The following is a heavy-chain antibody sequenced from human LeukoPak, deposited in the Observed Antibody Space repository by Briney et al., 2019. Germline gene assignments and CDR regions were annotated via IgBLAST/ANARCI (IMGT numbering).Heavy chain of an antibody. CDR3: AGPYSYCSGGKCSSDDAFDI. J-gene: IGHJ3*02. Sequence: SETLSLTCTVSGGSIIGYYWSWIRQPPGKGLEWIGYIYYSGSTSYNPSLKSRVTLSLDTSKNQFSLKLSSVTAADTAVYYCAGPYSYCSGGKCSSDDAFDIWGQGTMVTVSS. D-gene: IGHD2-15*01. CDR1: GGSIIGYY. CDR2: IYYSGST. V-gene: IGHV4-59*01.